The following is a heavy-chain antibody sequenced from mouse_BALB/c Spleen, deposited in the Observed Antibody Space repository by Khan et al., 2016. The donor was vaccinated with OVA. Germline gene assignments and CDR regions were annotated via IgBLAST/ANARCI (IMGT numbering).Heavy chain of an antibody. CDR2: ISYSGST. Sequence: EVKLQESGPGLVKPSQSLSLTCTVTGYSITSGYGWNWIRQFPGNKLEWMGYISYSGSTNSNPSLKSRFSITRDTSKNQFFRQLNSVTTEYTATYYCARTARIKYWGQGTTLTGSS. V-gene: IGHV3-2*02. CDR3: ARTARIKY. J-gene: IGHJ2*01. CDR1: GYSITSGYG. D-gene: IGHD1-2*01.